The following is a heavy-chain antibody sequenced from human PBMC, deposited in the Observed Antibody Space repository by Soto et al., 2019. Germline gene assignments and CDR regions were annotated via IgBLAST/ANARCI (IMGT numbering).Heavy chain of an antibody. D-gene: IGHD2-15*01. CDR2: INHSGST. CDR3: ARGGGDIVVVVAATRYYFDY. Sequence: QVQLQQWGAGLLKPSETLSLTCAVYGGSFSGYYWSWIRQPPGKGLEWIGEINHSGSTNYNPSLKSRVTISVDTSKNQFSLKLSSVTAADTAVYYCARGGGDIVVVVAATRYYFDYWGQGTLVTVSS. V-gene: IGHV4-34*01. CDR1: GGSFSGYY. J-gene: IGHJ4*02.